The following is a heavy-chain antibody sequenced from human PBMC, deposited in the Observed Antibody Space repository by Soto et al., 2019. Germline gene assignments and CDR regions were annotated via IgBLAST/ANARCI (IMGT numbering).Heavy chain of an antibody. J-gene: IGHJ3*02. CDR1: GYSFTSYW. V-gene: IGHV5-51*01. CDR3: ARLRGDYESNDAFDI. D-gene: IGHD4-17*01. Sequence: GASVKISCKGSGYSFTSYWIGWVRQMPGKGLEWMGIIYPGDSDTRYSPSFQGQVTISADKSTSTAYLQWSSLKASDTAMYYCARLRGDYESNDAFDIWGQGTMVTVSS. CDR2: IYPGDSDT.